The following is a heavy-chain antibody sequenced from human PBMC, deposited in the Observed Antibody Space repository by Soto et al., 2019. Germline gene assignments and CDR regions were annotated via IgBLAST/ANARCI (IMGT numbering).Heavy chain of an antibody. CDR3: AKYKVDHNSVWEPFDI. D-gene: IGHD1-26*01. Sequence: EEQLLESGGGLVQPGGSLRLSCAASGFTFSDYAMSWVRQAPGKGLEWVSGLGGSNSDTHYAASVEGRFTVSRDNSRSTLFLQMNSLRVEDTAVYYCAKYKVDHNSVWEPFDICGQGTMVTVSA. V-gene: IGHV3-23*01. CDR1: GFTFSDYA. CDR2: LGGSNSDT. J-gene: IGHJ3*02.